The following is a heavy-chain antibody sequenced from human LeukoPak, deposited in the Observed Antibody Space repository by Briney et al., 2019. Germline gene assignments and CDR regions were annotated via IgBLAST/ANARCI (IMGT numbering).Heavy chain of an antibody. D-gene: IGHD2-15*01. CDR2: INHSGST. V-gene: IGHV4-34*01. CDR3: AREAQYCSGGSCLGYYYMDV. Sequence: SETLSLTCAVYGGSFSGYYWSWIRQPPGKGLEWIGEINHSGSTNYNPSLKSRVTISVDTSKHQFSLKLSSVTAADTAVYYCAREAQYCSGGSCLGYYYMDVWGKGTTVTVSS. CDR1: GGSFSGYY. J-gene: IGHJ6*03.